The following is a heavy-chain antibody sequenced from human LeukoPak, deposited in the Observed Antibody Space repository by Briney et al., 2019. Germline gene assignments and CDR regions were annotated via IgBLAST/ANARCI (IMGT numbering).Heavy chain of an antibody. J-gene: IGHJ4*02. D-gene: IGHD6-13*01. CDR1: GGSLSSGDYY. CDR2: IYNSGST. Sequence: SQTLSLTCTVSGGSLSSGDYYWSWIRQPPGKGLEWIGYIYNSGSTYYNPSLKSRVTISVDTSKNQLSLKLSSVTAADTAVYYCARGGYSSSWPLGYWGQGTLVTVSS. CDR3: ARGGYSSSWPLGY. V-gene: IGHV4-30-4*01.